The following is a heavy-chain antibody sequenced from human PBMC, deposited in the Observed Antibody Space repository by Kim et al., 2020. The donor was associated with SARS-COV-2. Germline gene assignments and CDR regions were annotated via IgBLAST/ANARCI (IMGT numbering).Heavy chain of an antibody. CDR1: GGSISSGGYS. V-gene: IGHV4-30-2*01. J-gene: IGHJ6*02. CDR2: IYHSGST. D-gene: IGHD2-2*01. CDR3: ARVVPAAKRGYGMDV. Sequence: SETLSLTCAVSGGSISSGGYSWSWIRQPPGKGLEWIGYIYHSGSTYYNPSLKSRVTISVDRSKNQFSLKLSSVTAADTAVYYCARVVPAAKRGYGMDVWGQGTTVTVSS.